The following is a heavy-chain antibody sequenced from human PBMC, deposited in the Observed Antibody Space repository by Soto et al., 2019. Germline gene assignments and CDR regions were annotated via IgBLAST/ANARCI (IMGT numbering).Heavy chain of an antibody. Sequence: PSETLSLTCTVSGGSIISSTYYWGWILRPPGKGLQWITSIYYSGSTYYNPSLKSRVGMSVDTSRNQFSLKLTSVTAADTAIYYCARHSHRSAARLLGKNKWFDPWGQGTRVTVSS. CDR2: IYYSGST. CDR3: ARHSHRSAARLLGKNKWFDP. CDR1: GGSIISSTYY. J-gene: IGHJ5*02. V-gene: IGHV4-39*01. D-gene: IGHD2-2*01.